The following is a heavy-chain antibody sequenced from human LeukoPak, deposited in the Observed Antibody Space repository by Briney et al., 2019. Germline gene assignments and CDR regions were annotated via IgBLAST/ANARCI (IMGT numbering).Heavy chain of an antibody. Sequence: GGSLRRYCAGSGFTVCSNYRSWVRHGPGMGWKWVSDTYSGGSRYYAASVKGRFTICRDNSKNTLYLQMNSLRAEDTAVYYWARDAVYYYDRSGSYYYDYGMDVWGRGTTVTVSS. V-gene: IGHV3-66*01. CDR1: GFTVCSNY. D-gene: IGHD3-22*01. CDR2: TYSGGSR. J-gene: IGHJ6*02. CDR3: ARDAVYYYDRSGSYYYDYGMDV.